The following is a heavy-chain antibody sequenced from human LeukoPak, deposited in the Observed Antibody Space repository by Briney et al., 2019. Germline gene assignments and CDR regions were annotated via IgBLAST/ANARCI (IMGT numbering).Heavy chain of an antibody. Sequence: PGGSLTLSCAGTGFTFRRYGMHWVRPARARGVEGAGVIWYDGSNKYYADSVKGRFTISRDNSKNTLYLQMNSLRAEDTAVYYCARDLFRAAAGKRAYYYGMDVWGKGTTVTVSS. CDR3: ARDLFRAAAGKRAYYYGMDV. CDR2: IWYDGSNK. V-gene: IGHV3-33*01. D-gene: IGHD6-13*01. CDR1: GFTFRRYG. J-gene: IGHJ6*04.